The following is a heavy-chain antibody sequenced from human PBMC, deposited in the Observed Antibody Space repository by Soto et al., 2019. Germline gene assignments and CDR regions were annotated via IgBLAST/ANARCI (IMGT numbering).Heavy chain of an antibody. CDR1: GGSISSYY. J-gene: IGHJ5*02. Sequence: LSLTCTVSGGSISSYYWSWIRQPPGKGLEWIGYIYYSGSTNYNPSLKSRVTISVDTSKNQFSLKLSSVTAADTAVYYCARDGWGYCSGGSCYNWFDPWGQGTLVTVSS. V-gene: IGHV4-59*01. CDR3: ARDGWGYCSGGSCYNWFDP. CDR2: IYYSGST. D-gene: IGHD2-15*01.